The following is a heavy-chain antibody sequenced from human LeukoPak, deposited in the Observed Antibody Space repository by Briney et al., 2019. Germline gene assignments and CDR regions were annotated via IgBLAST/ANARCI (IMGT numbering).Heavy chain of an antibody. CDR2: INQDGSEK. CDR1: GFTFSNYW. D-gene: IGHD2-15*01. CDR3: ARDGGGDIVVAFAFDI. Sequence: GGSLRLSCAASGFTFSNYWMSWVRHAPGKGLEWVAHINQDGSEKYYVDSVKGRFTISRDNAKNSLYLQMNSLRAEDTAVYYCARDGGGDIVVAFAFDIWGQGTMVTVSS. J-gene: IGHJ3*02. V-gene: IGHV3-7*05.